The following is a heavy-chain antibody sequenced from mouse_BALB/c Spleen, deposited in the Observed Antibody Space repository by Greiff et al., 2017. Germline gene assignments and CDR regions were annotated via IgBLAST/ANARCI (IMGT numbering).Heavy chain of an antibody. CDR3: ARAGFITTVVEPYYFDY. V-gene: IGHV1-14*01. D-gene: IGHD1-1*01. CDR2: INPYNDGT. CDR1: GYTFTSYV. J-gene: IGHJ2*01. Sequence: LQESGPELVKPGASVKMSCKASGYTFTSYVMHWVKQKPGQGLEWIGYINPYNDGTKYNEKFKGKATLTSDKSSSTAYMELSSLTSEDSAVYYCARAGFITTVVEPYYFDYWGQGTTLTVSS.